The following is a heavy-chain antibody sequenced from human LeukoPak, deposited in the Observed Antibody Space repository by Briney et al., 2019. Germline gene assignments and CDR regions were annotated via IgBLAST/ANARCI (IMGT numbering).Heavy chain of an antibody. CDR3: ARDRRLPWSGYYLNYYYYYMDV. CDR2: ISSSGSTI. Sequence: GGSLRLSCAASGFTFSDYYMSWIRQAPGKGLEWVSYISSSGSTIYYADSVKGRFTISRDNAKNSLYLQMNSLRAEDTAVYYCARDRRLPWSGYYLNYYYYYMDVWGKGTTVTVSS. D-gene: IGHD3-3*01. CDR1: GFTFSDYY. J-gene: IGHJ6*03. V-gene: IGHV3-11*04.